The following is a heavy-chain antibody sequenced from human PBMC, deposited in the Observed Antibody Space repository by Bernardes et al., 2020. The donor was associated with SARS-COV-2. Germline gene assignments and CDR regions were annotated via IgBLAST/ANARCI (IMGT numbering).Heavy chain of an antibody. V-gene: IGHV4-59*02. J-gene: IGHJ6*02. Sequence: SETLSLTCTVSGGFVSSNHWSWVRRPPGKGLEWIGYIYFNGRAEFNPSLKSRVSISMDTSKNQFSLNLNSMTAADTAVYYCVRDSPSVEMAHHFYGMDVWGQGITVTVSS. CDR1: GGFVSSNH. D-gene: IGHD3-3*01. CDR3: VRDSPSVEMAHHFYGMDV. CDR2: IYFNGRA.